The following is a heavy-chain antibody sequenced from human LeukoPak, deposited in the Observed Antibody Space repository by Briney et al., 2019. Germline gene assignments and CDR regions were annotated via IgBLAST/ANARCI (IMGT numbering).Heavy chain of an antibody. CDR2: INSDGSST. D-gene: IGHD2-15*01. CDR3: ARGAVGHCSGCSCSWCFDP. Sequence: GGSLRLSCAASGFTFSSYCMHWVRQAPGKGLVWVSRINSDGSSTSYADSVKGRFTISRDNAKNTLYLQMNSLRAEDTAVYYCARGAVGHCSGCSCSWCFDPWGQGTLVTVSS. V-gene: IGHV3-74*01. CDR1: GFTFSSYC. J-gene: IGHJ5*02.